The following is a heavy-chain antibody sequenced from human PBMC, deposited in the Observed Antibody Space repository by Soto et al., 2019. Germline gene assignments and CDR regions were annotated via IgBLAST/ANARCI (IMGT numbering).Heavy chain of an antibody. D-gene: IGHD4-17*01. V-gene: IGHV1-3*01. CDR3: ARVRPYGDYVWFDP. J-gene: IGHJ5*02. CDR1: GYTFTSYA. Sequence: RASVKVSCKASGYTFTSYAMHWVRQAPGQRLEWMGWINAGNGNTKYSQKFQGRVTITRDTSASTAYMELSSLRSEDTAVYYCARVRPYGDYVWFDPWGQGTLVTVSS. CDR2: INAGNGNT.